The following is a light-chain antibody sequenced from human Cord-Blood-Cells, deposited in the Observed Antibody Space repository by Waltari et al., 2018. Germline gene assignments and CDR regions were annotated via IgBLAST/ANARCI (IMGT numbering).Light chain of an antibody. V-gene: IGLV1-40*01. CDR2: GNT. CDR3: QSYDSSLSGSV. Sequence: QSVLTQPPSVSGAPGQRVTISCPGGSSNNGAGHDVPWYQQLPGTAPKLLIYGNTNRPSGVPDRFAGAKSGTSASLAITGLQAEDEADYYGQSYDSSLSGSVFGGGTKLTVL. J-gene: IGLJ3*02. CDR1: SSNNGAGHD.